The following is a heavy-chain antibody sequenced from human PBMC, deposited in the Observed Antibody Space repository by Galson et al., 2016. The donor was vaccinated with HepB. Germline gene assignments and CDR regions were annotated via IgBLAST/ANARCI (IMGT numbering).Heavy chain of an antibody. V-gene: IGHV3-53*01. Sequence: SLRLSCAASGFTVSSNYVSWVRQAPGKGLEWVSVVYSSGNTYYAGSVKGRFTISRDNSKNTLYLQMNSLRAEDTAVYYCARGTGGKYYYGMDVWGQGTTVTVPS. CDR1: GFTVSSNY. D-gene: IGHD2-8*02. CDR2: VYSSGNT. CDR3: ARGTGGKYYYGMDV. J-gene: IGHJ6*02.